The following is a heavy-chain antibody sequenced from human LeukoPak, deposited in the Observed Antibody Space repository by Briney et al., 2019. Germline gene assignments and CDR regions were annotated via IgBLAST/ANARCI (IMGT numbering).Heavy chain of an antibody. CDR2: ISSSSTI. D-gene: IGHD6-13*01. CDR1: GFTFSSYS. J-gene: IGHJ3*02. V-gene: IGHV3-48*01. Sequence: PGGSLRLSCAASGFTFSSYSMNWVRQAPGKGLEWVSYISSSSTIYYADSVKGRFTISRDNAKNSLYLQMNSLRAEDTAVYYCARTVVPGDRGSSWEAFDIWGQGTMVTVSS. CDR3: ARTVVPGDRGSSWEAFDI.